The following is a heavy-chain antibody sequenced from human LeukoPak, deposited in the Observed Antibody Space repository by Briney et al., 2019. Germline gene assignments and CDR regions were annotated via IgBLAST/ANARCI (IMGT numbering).Heavy chain of an antibody. Sequence: AGGSLRLSCAASGFTFSSYWMLWVRQSPGKGLVWVSRIKTDGSDTYYADSVRGRFTISRDNAKNTLYLQMDSLRAEDTAVYFCARGDYSSHTLWGQGTLVTVSS. V-gene: IGHV3-74*01. CDR1: GFTFSSYW. CDR2: IKTDGSDT. J-gene: IGHJ4*02. D-gene: IGHD4-11*01. CDR3: ARGDYSSHTL.